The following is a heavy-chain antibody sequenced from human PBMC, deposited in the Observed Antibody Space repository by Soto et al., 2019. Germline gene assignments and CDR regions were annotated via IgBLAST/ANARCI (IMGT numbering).Heavy chain of an antibody. CDR1: GGTFSSYA. CDR2: IIPIFGTP. CDR3: ARQPTVTPYYYYGMDV. D-gene: IGHD4-4*01. Sequence: QVQLVQSGAEVKKPGSSVKVSCKASGGTFSSYAISWVRQAPGQGLGWMGGIIPIFGTPDYAQKFQGRVTITADESTSTAYMELSSLRSEDTAVYYCARQPTVTPYYYYGMDVWGQGTTVTVSS. V-gene: IGHV1-69*12. J-gene: IGHJ6*02.